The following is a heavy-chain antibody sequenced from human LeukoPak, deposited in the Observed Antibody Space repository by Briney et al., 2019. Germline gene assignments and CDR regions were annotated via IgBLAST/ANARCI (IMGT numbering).Heavy chain of an antibody. D-gene: IGHD2-2*01. Sequence: ASVKVSCKASGYRFTSYDMHWVRQAPGRGLEWMGIINPSGGSTSYAQRFQGRVAMTRDTSTTTVYMEVNSLTSEDTAVYFCARDGPTAAPFDYWGQGTLVTVSS. CDR3: ARDGPTAAPFDY. V-gene: IGHV1-46*01. CDR1: GYRFTSYD. J-gene: IGHJ4*02. CDR2: INPSGGST.